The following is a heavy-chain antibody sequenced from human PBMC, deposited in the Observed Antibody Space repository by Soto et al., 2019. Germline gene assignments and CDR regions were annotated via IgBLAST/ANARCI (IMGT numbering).Heavy chain of an antibody. V-gene: IGHV3-74*01. Sequence: EVQLVESGGGLVQPGGSLRLSCAASGFTFSSYWMHWVRQAPGKGLVWVSRINSDGSSTSYADSVKGRFTISRDNAKNTLYLQVNSPRAEDTAVYYCVGTSLVVAAATREDYWGQGTLVTVSS. D-gene: IGHD2-15*01. CDR3: VGTSLVVAAATREDY. CDR2: INSDGSST. J-gene: IGHJ4*02. CDR1: GFTFSSYW.